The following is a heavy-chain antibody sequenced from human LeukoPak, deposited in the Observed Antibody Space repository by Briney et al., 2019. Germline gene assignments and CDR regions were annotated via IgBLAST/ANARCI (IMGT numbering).Heavy chain of an antibody. CDR2: IWYDGSNK. V-gene: IGHV3-33*01. Sequence: GRSLRLSCAASGFTFSSYGMHWVRQAPGKGLEWVAVIWYDGSNKYYADSVKGRFTISRDNSKNTLYLQMNSLRAEDTAVYYCARDLGRVVVISYYFDYWGQGTLVTVSS. CDR3: ARDLGRVVVISYYFDY. J-gene: IGHJ4*02. CDR1: GFTFSSYG. D-gene: IGHD3-22*01.